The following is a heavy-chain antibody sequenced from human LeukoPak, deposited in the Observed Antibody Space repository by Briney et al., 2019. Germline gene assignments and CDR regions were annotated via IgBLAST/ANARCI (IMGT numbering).Heavy chain of an antibody. V-gene: IGHV3-20*04. CDR1: GFTFDDYG. Sequence: PGGSLRLSCAASGFTFDDYGMSWVRQAPGKGLEWVSGINWNGGSTGYADSVKGRFTISRDNAKNSLYLQMNSLRAEDTALYYCAGGGFWSGYLAPYYWGQGTLVTVSS. J-gene: IGHJ4*02. CDR2: INWNGGST. CDR3: AGGGFWSGYLAPYY. D-gene: IGHD3-3*01.